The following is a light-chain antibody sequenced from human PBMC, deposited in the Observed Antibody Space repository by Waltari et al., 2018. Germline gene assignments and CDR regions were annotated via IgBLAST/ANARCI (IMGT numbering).Light chain of an antibody. CDR2: DDM. CDR3: QVWEHRSDHVV. Sequence: SYVLTQPPSVSVAPGETATIRCEGNNIVSKSVHWYQQKPGQAPVLGVYDDMNRPSGIPERFSGSISGKPATLTIRRVEVGDEADYYCQVWEHRSDHVVFGGGTKLTVL. V-gene: IGLV3-21*02. J-gene: IGLJ2*01. CDR1: NIVSKS.